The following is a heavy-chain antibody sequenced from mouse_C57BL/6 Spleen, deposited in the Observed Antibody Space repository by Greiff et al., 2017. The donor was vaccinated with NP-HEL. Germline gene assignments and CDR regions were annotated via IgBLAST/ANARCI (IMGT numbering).Heavy chain of an antibody. J-gene: IGHJ3*01. Sequence: EVMLVESGEGLVKPGGSLKLSCAASGFTFSSYAMSWVRQTPEKRLEWVAYISSGGDYIYYADTVKGRFTISRDNARNTLYLQMSSLKSEDTAMYYCTRDADYYGSSYRFAYWGQGTLVTVSA. CDR3: TRDADYYGSSYRFAY. CDR2: ISSGGDYI. V-gene: IGHV5-9-1*02. D-gene: IGHD1-1*01. CDR1: GFTFSSYA.